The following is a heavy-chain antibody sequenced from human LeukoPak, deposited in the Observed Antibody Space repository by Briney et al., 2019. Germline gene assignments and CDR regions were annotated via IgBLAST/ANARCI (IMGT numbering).Heavy chain of an antibody. Sequence: GGSLRLSCAASGFTFSSYAMSWVRQAPGKGLEWVSAISGSGGSTYYADSVKGRFTISRDNSKNTLYLQMNSLRAEDTAVYYCAKDPYSGSYWGSYYFDYWGQGILVTVSS. CDR1: GFTFSSYA. V-gene: IGHV3-23*01. D-gene: IGHD1-26*01. CDR3: AKDPYSGSYWGSYYFDY. CDR2: ISGSGGST. J-gene: IGHJ4*02.